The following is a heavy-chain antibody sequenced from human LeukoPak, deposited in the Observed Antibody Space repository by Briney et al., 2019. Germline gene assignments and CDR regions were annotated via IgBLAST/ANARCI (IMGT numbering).Heavy chain of an antibody. V-gene: IGHV4-31*03. CDR2: IYYSGST. CDR1: GGSISSGGYY. Sequence: SETLPLTCTVSGGSISSGGYYWSWIRQHPGKGLEWIGYIYYSGSTYYNPSLKSRVTISVDTSKNQFSLKLSSVTAADTAVYYCARAVSLPDAFDIWGQGTMVTVSS. J-gene: IGHJ3*02. D-gene: IGHD3-16*01. CDR3: ARAVSLPDAFDI.